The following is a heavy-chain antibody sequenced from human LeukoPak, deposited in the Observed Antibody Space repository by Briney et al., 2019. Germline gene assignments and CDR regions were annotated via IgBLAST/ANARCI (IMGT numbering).Heavy chain of an antibody. D-gene: IGHD3-10*01. Sequence: GGSLRLSCAASGFTFDDFAMHWVRQGPGKGLEWVSGINWNGRSIDYADSVKGRFTISRDNAKNSLYLQMNSLRAEDAAAYYCVRARGAGPGAHFDYWGQGTLVTVSS. CDR2: INWNGRSI. V-gene: IGHV3-9*01. J-gene: IGHJ4*02. CDR3: VRARGAGPGAHFDY. CDR1: GFTFDDFA.